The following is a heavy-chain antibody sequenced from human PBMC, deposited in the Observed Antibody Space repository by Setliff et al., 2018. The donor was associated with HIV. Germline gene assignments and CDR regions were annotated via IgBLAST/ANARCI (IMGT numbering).Heavy chain of an antibody. Sequence: RASVKVSCKASGYTFNSYGISWVRQAPGQGPEWVGWIATYNGNTNYAQRLQGRVTLTTDTSTSTAYMELRSLRFDDTAVYFCARGVSQAYTYGSGAYYYFDFWGLGTLVTVSS. V-gene: IGHV1-18*01. CDR2: IATYNGNT. CDR3: ARGVSQAYTYGSGAYYYFDF. D-gene: IGHD6-19*01. J-gene: IGHJ4*02. CDR1: GYTFNSYG.